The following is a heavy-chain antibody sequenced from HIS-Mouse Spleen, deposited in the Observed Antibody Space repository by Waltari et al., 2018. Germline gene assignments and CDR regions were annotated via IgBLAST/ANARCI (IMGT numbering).Heavy chain of an antibody. CDR3: AREIPYSSSWYDWYFDL. CDR2: IYYSGST. Sequence: QLQLQESGPGLVKPSETLSLTCTASGCPISSSSYYWGWIRQPPGKGLEWIGSIYYSGSTYYNPSLKSRVTISVDTSKNQFSLKLSSVTAADTAVYYCAREIPYSSSWYDWYFDLWGRGTLVTVSS. CDR1: GCPISSSSYY. D-gene: IGHD6-13*01. V-gene: IGHV4-39*07. J-gene: IGHJ2*01.